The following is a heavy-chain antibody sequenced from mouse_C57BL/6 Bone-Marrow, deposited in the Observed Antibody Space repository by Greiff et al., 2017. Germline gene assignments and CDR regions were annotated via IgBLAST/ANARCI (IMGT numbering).Heavy chain of an antibody. V-gene: IGHV1-76*01. J-gene: IGHJ2*01. D-gene: IGHD2-4*01. CDR1: GYTFTDYY. Sequence: QVHVKQSGAELVRPGASVKLSCKASGYTFTDYYINWVKQRPGQGLEWIARIYPGSGNTYYNEKFKGKATLTAEKSSSTAYMQLSSLTSEDSAVYFCARAGYYDLFDYWGQGTTLTVSS. CDR2: IYPGSGNT. CDR3: ARAGYYDLFDY.